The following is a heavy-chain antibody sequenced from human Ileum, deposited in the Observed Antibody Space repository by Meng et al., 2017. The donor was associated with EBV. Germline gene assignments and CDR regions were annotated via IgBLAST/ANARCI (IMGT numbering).Heavy chain of an antibody. D-gene: IGHD6-13*01. Sequence: QVQLVESGGGVVQPGRSLRLSCAASGLTFSSYGMHWVRQAPGKGLEWVAVISYDGSNTYYGDSVKGRFTISRDDSKNTLYLQMDTLRVEDTAVYYCARDRGAYSSTWHFDYWGQGTLVTVSS. CDR2: ISYDGSNT. V-gene: IGHV3-30*03. J-gene: IGHJ4*02. CDR1: GLTFSSYG. CDR3: ARDRGAYSSTWHFDY.